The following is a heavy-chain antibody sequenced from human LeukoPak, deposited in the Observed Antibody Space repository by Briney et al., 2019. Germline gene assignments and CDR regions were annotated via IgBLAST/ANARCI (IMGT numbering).Heavy chain of an antibody. Sequence: GGSLRLSCIPSGFTFNSYAMFWVRQAPGKGLEWVSLIWYDGSNKYYADSVKGRFTISRDNSKNTLYLQMNSLRAEDTAVYYCARARGWQPNYYYYYMDVWGTGTAVTVSS. CDR2: IWYDGSNK. D-gene: IGHD2-15*01. CDR3: ARARGWQPNYYYYYMDV. CDR1: GFTFNSYA. J-gene: IGHJ6*03. V-gene: IGHV3-33*07.